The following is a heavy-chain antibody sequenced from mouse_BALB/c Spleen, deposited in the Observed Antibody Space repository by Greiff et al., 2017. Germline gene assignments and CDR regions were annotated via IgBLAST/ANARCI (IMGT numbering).Heavy chain of an antibody. CDR2: IYPGSGST. CDR3: ALRLAY. D-gene: IGHD1-2*01. J-gene: IGHJ3*01. CDR1: GYTFTDYV. V-gene: IGHV1-81*01. Sequence: QVQLQQSVPELVKPGASVKMSCKASGYTFTDYVISWVKQRTGQGLEWIGEIYPGSGSTYYNEKFKGKATLTADKSSNTAYMQLSSLTSEDSAVYFCALRLAYWGQGTLVTVSA.